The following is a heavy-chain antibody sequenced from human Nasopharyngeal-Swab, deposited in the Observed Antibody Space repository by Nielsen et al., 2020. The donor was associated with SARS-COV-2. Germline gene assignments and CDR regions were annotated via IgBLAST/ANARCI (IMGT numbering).Heavy chain of an antibody. CDR3: ARDGAFSSSGGPPFYYYYGMDV. J-gene: IGHJ6*02. CDR1: GFTFSSYW. V-gene: IGHV3-7*01. CDR2: IKEDGSET. Sequence: AQTLRLSCAASGFTFSSYWMSWVRQATGTGLAWVANIKEDGSETYYVDSVKGRFTISSDNAKHALYLQLDGLSAEATAVYYCARDGAFSSSGGPPFYYYYGMDVWGQGTTVTVSS. D-gene: IGHD2/OR15-2a*01.